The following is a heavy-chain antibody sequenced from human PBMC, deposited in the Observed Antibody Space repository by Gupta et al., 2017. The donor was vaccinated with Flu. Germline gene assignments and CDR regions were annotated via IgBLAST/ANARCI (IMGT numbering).Heavy chain of an antibody. CDR1: GFTFSSYS. V-gene: IGHV3-21*01. Sequence: EVQLVESGGGLVKPGGSLRLSCAASGFTFSSYSMNWVRQAPGKGLEWVSSISSSSSYIYYADSVKGRFTISRDNAKNSLHLQMNSLRAEDTAVYYCAREMASGTASWGQGTMVTVSS. D-gene: IGHD3-10*01. CDR3: AREMASGTAS. CDR2: ISSSSSYI. J-gene: IGHJ3*01.